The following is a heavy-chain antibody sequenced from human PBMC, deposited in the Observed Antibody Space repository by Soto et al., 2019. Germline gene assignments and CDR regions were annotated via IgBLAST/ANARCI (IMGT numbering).Heavy chain of an antibody. CDR3: ARASSSSSAADY. V-gene: IGHV4-31*03. D-gene: IGHD6-6*01. CDR1: GESISSGGYY. J-gene: IGHJ4*02. Sequence: QVQLQESGPGLVKASHALSLICSVSGESISSGGYYWSWIRHHPGKGLEWIGYIYDSESAYYNPSIKSRVTISMDTSKNHSAMKLSSVTAADTAVYYCARASSSSSAADYWGQGTLITVSS. CDR2: IYDSESA.